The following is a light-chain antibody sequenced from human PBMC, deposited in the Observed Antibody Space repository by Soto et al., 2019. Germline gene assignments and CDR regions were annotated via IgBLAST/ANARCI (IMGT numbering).Light chain of an antibody. Sequence: DIQMTQSPCTRSPFVGDRVTLICRASQSISSWLAWYQQKPGKAPNLLIYKASSLESGVPSRFSGSGSGTDFTLTISSLPPDDIATYYCQQYSTFWTFGQGTKVDIK. CDR2: KAS. V-gene: IGKV1-5*03. J-gene: IGKJ1*01. CDR1: QSISSW. CDR3: QQYSTFWT.